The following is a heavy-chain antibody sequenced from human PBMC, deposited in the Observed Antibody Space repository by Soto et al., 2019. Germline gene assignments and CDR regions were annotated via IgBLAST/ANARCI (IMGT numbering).Heavy chain of an antibody. V-gene: IGHV1-18*01. D-gene: IGHD3-16*01. Sequence: ASVKVSCKSSGYSFSNYNFCWVRQAPGQGLEWLGWISGYNGNTNYAQKLQGRVTMTTDSFTSTAYMELRSLRSDDTAVYYCGRDKVWGGFDIWGQGTMVTVSS. CDR3: GRDKVWGGFDI. CDR2: ISGYNGNT. J-gene: IGHJ3*02. CDR1: GYSFSNYN.